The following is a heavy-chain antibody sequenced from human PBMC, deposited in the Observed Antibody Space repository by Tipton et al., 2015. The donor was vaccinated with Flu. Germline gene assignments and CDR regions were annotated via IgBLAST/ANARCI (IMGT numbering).Heavy chain of an antibody. Sequence: SLRLSCAASGFTFNNYAMNWVRQAPGKGLEWVSSVSGSGGGPNYADSVKGRFTISRDISKNTLYLQMNSLRAEDTALYYCAKELGYCRSTTCYKPFDYWGQGTLVTVSS. CDR3: AKELGYCRSTTCYKPFDY. J-gene: IGHJ4*02. CDR1: GFTFNNYA. D-gene: IGHD2-2*02. V-gene: IGHV3-23*01. CDR2: VSGSGGGP.